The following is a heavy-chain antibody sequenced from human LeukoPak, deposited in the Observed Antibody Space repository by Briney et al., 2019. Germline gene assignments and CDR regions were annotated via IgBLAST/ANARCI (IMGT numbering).Heavy chain of an antibody. CDR1: GFPFISYG. V-gene: IGHV3-30*02. CDR3: AREGGHGDYVTYAFDI. J-gene: IGHJ3*02. Sequence: GGSLGLSFAASGFPFISYGMHWVRRAPGKGLEWVAFIRYDGSNKYYADSVKGRFTISRDNSKNTLYLQMNSLRAEDTAVYYCAREGGHGDYVTYAFDIWGQGTMVSVPS. D-gene: IGHD4-17*01. CDR2: IRYDGSNK.